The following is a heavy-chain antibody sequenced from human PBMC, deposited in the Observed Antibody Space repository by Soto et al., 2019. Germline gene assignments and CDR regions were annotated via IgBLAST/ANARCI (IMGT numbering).Heavy chain of an antibody. CDR1: GLPFSTYG. CDR3: ARDGSGSTHQFDY. CDR2: IWYDGSNK. D-gene: IGHD1-26*01. V-gene: IGHV3-33*01. J-gene: IGHJ4*02. Sequence: PGGSLRLSCAASGLPFSTYGMHLARPAPGKGLEWVAVIWYDGSNKYYADSVKGRFTISRDNSKNTLYLQMNSLRAADTAVYYCARDGSGSTHQFDYWGQGTLVTFSS.